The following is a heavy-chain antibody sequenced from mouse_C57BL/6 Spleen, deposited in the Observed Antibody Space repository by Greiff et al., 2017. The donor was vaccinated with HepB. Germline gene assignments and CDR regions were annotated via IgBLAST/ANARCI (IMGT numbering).Heavy chain of an antibody. CDR3: ARGGRRYAMDY. V-gene: IGHV5-15*01. Sequence: EVKLMESGGGLVQPGGSLKLSCAASGFTFSDYGMAWVRQAPRKGPEWVAFISNLAYSIYYADTVTGRFTISRENAKNTLYLEMSSLRSEDTAMYYCARGGRRYAMDYWGQGTSVTVSS. CDR2: ISNLAYSI. J-gene: IGHJ4*01. CDR1: GFTFSDYG. D-gene: IGHD3-3*01.